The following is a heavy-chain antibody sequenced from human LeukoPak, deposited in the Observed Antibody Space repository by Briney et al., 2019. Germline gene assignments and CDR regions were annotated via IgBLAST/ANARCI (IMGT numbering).Heavy chain of an antibody. Sequence: QTGGSLRLSCAASGFTFSSYAMSWVRQAPGKGLEWVSIISGSSTYYADSVKGRFTISRDTTKNTLSLQMNSLKAEDTAVYYCAKDLTVTTIGYFDYWGQGTLDTVSS. J-gene: IGHJ4*02. D-gene: IGHD4-17*01. CDR2: ISGSST. CDR1: GFTFSSYA. V-gene: IGHV3-23*01. CDR3: AKDLTVTTIGYFDY.